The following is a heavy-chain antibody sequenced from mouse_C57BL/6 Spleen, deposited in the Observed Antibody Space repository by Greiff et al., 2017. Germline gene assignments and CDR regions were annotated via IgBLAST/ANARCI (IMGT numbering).Heavy chain of an antibody. Sequence: EVKLVESGGGLVQPGGSLKLSCAASGFTFSDYYMYWVRQTPETRLEWVAYISNGGGSTYYPDTVKGRFTISRDNAKNTLYLQMSRLKSEDTAMYYCARHGERSECNPFAYWGQGTLVTVSA. CDR2: ISNGGGST. J-gene: IGHJ3*01. D-gene: IGHD2-1*01. CDR3: ARHGERSECNPFAY. CDR1: GFTFSDYY. V-gene: IGHV5-12*01.